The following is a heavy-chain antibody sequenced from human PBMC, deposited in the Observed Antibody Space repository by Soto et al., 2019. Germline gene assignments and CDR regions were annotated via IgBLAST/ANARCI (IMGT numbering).Heavy chain of an antibody. Sequence: GASVKVSCKASGYPFTGYYIHWVRQAPGQGLEWMGWIKPTSGDTNYAQNFQERITMTRDTSISTAYMELSSLRSDATAVYYCARGLYFFGDWGKGTLVTACS. V-gene: IGHV1-2*02. CDR3: ARGLYFFGD. D-gene: IGHD3-3*01. CDR1: GYPFTGYY. J-gene: IGHJ4*02. CDR2: IKPTSGDT.